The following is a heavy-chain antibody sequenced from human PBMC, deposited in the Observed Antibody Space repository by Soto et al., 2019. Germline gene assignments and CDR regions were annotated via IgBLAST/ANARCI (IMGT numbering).Heavy chain of an antibody. D-gene: IGHD6-13*01. Sequence: PGGSLRFSCAASGFTFSGYSLHLVRQAPGKGLECVSVIWHDGSNKYYVDSVKGRFTISRDNSKNTLYLQMNSLRAKDTAVYYCARHRAVSSSWYVNYYGMDVWGQGTTVTVSS. J-gene: IGHJ6*02. V-gene: IGHV3-33*01. CDR3: ARHRAVSSSWYVNYYGMDV. CDR1: GFTFSGYS. CDR2: IWHDGSNK.